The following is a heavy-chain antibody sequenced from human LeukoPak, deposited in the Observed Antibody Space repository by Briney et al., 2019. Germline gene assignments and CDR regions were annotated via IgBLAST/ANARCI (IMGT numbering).Heavy chain of an antibody. CDR3: AKDPEYYYDSSGYYAEAFDI. J-gene: IGHJ3*02. CDR1: GFTFSGYS. D-gene: IGHD3-22*01. Sequence: GGSLRLSCAASGFTFSGYSMSWVRQAPGKGLEWVSAISGSGGSTYYADSVKGRFTISRDNSKNTLYLQMNSLRAEDTAVYYCAKDPEYYYDSSGYYAEAFDIWGQGTMVTVSS. CDR2: ISGSGGST. V-gene: IGHV3-23*01.